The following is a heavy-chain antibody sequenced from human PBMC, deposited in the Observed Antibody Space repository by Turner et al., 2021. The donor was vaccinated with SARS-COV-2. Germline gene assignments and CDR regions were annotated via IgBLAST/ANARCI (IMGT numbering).Heavy chain of an antibody. CDR3: AKGMGSYCSGGSCYPSTFDY. J-gene: IGHJ4*02. CDR2: ISYDGSNK. Sequence: QVQLVEYGGGVVQPGRSLRLSCAASGFTFSSYGMHWVRQAPGKGLEWVAVISYDGSNKYYADSVKGRFTISRDNSKNTLYLQMNSLRAEDTAVYYCAKGMGSYCSGGSCYPSTFDYWGQGTLVTVSS. D-gene: IGHD2-15*01. V-gene: IGHV3-30*18. CDR1: GFTFSSYG.